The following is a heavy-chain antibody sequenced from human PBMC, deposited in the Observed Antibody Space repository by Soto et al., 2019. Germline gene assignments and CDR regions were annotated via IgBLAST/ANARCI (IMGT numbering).Heavy chain of an antibody. D-gene: IGHD2-2*01. V-gene: IGHV1-2*02. Sequence: ASLKVSCKASGYPFTGYYMHWVRQAPGQGLEWMGWINPNSGGTNYAQKFQGRVTMTRDTSISTAYMELSRLRSDDTAVYYCARATLLKQTIVVDPDAMRVGYWG. CDR1: GYPFTGYY. CDR3: ARATLLKQTIVVDPDAMRVGY. J-gene: IGHJ4*01. CDR2: INPNSGGT.